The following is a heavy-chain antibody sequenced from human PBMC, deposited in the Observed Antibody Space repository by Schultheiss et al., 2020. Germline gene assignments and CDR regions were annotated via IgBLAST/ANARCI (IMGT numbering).Heavy chain of an antibody. CDR1: GFTFSNYG. Sequence: GESLKISCAASGFTFSNYGMSWVRQAPGKGLEWVSAISGSGGSTYYADSVKGRFTISRDNSKSTLFLQMNSLRVEDTAVYYCTTGYSYGYDAFDIWGQGTMVTVSS. J-gene: IGHJ3*02. D-gene: IGHD5-18*01. CDR2: ISGSGGST. V-gene: IGHV3-23*01. CDR3: TTGYSYGYDAFDI.